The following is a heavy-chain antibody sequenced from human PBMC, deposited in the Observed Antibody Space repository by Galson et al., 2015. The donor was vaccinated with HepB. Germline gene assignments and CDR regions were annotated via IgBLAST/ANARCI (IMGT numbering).Heavy chain of an antibody. D-gene: IGHD5-18*01. J-gene: IGHJ4*02. CDR3: ARDLRYSYGNGAFDY. Sequence: SLRLSCAASGFTFSSYSMNWVRQAPGKGLEWVSYISSSSSTIYYADSVKGRFTISRDNAKNSLYLQMNSLRDEDTAAYYCARDLRYSYGNGAFDYWGQGTLVTVSS. CDR1: GFTFSSYS. CDR2: ISSSSSTI. V-gene: IGHV3-48*02.